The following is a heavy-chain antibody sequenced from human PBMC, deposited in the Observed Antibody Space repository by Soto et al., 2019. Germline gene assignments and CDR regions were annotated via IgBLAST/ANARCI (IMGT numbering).Heavy chain of an antibody. D-gene: IGHD6-13*01. Sequence: ASVKVSCKASGFTFTSSAVQWVRQARGQRLEWIGWIVVGSGNTIYAQKFQERVTITMDLSTSTAYMELSSLRSEDTAVYYCAAKGQQHLGYYNGMDVWGQGTTVTVSS. J-gene: IGHJ6*02. V-gene: IGHV1-58*01. CDR3: AAKGQQHLGYYNGMDV. CDR2: IVVGSGNT. CDR1: GFTFTSSA.